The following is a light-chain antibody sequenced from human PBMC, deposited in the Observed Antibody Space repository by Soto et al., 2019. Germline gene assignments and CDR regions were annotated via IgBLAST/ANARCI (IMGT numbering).Light chain of an antibody. J-gene: IGLJ1*01. Sequence: QSVLTQPPSASGSPGPSVPISCAGTINDVGGYNYVSWYQQHPGKVPQLMIYQVTKRPSGVPDRFSASKSDTTASLTISGLQAEDEGDYYCMSYAGGNRFVFGTGTKVTVL. V-gene: IGLV2-8*01. CDR1: INDVGGYNY. CDR2: QVT. CDR3: MSYAGGNRFV.